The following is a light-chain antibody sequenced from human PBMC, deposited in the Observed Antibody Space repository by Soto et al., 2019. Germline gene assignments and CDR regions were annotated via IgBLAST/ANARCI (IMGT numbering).Light chain of an antibody. J-gene: IGKJ4*01. Sequence: EIVLTQSPGTLSLSPGERATLSCRASQSVRSNYLAWYQQTPGQAPRLLISGASSKSTDIPDRFSGSGSGTYSTLIVSRLDAEDSAVYYCQYYGTSPATFGGGTKVEIK. CDR2: GAS. CDR3: QYYGTSPAT. V-gene: IGKV3-20*01. CDR1: QSVRSNY.